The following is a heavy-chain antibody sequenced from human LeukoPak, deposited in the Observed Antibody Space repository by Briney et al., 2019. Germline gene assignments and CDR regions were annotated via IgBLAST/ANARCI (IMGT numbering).Heavy chain of an antibody. Sequence: GGSLRLSCAASGFTFSSYWMHWVRQAPGKGLVWVLRIKGDGSSPTYADSVKGRFTISRDNAKNALYPQMNSLRADDTAVYYCARSDYTDYWGQGTLVTVSS. CDR3: ARSDYTDY. V-gene: IGHV3-74*01. J-gene: IGHJ4*02. D-gene: IGHD3-3*01. CDR2: IKGDGSSP. CDR1: GFTFSSYW.